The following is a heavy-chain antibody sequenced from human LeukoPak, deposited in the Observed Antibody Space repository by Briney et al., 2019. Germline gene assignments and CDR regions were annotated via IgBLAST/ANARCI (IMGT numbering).Heavy chain of an antibody. CDR3: ATDLRAYCGGDCPVFDY. V-gene: IGHV1-24*01. J-gene: IGHJ4*02. D-gene: IGHD2-21*02. CDR1: GYTLTELS. CDR2: FDPEDGET. Sequence: ASVKVSCKVSGYTLTELSMHWVRQAPGKGLEWMGGFDPEDGETIYAQKFRGRVTMTEDTSTDTAYMELSSLRSEDTAVYYCATDLRAYCGGDCPVFDYWGQGTLVTVSS.